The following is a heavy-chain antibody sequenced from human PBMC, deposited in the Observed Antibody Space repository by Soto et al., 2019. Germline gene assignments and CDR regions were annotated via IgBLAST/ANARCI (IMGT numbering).Heavy chain of an antibody. J-gene: IGHJ4*02. CDR2: VYHSGSS. Sequence: SETLSLTCSFSGGAMIVGSYYWGWIRQPPGRGLEWIGSVYHSGSSYYNPSLKSRVTISVDTSKKQFSLKLSSVTAADTAVYYCARHRGYYDILTGYYTELNFDYWGQGTLVTVSS. CDR3: ARHRGYYDILTGYYTELNFDY. D-gene: IGHD3-9*01. CDR1: GGAMIVGSYY. V-gene: IGHV4-39*01.